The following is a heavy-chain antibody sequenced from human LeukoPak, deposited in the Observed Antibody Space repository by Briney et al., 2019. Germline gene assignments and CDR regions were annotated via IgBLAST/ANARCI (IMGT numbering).Heavy chain of an antibody. CDR1: GGSISSGDYY. CDR2: IYYSGST. V-gene: IGHV4-30-4*01. D-gene: IGHD4-17*01. CDR3: ARAYGDYVEYFQH. J-gene: IGHJ1*01. Sequence: SETLSLTCTVSGGSISSGDYYWSWIRQPPGKGLEWIGYIYYSGSTYYNPSLKSRVTISVDTSKNQFSLKLSSVNAAVTAVYYCARAYGDYVEYFQHWGQGTLVTVSS.